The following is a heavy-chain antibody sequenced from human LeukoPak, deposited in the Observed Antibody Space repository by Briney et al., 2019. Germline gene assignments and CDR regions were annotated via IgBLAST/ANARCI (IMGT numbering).Heavy chain of an antibody. V-gene: IGHV3-7*03. J-gene: IGHJ3*02. CDR1: GFTFSRYW. D-gene: IGHD1-1*01. Sequence: PGGSLRLSCAASGFTFSRYWMNWVRQAPGKGLEWVATIKGDGSELAYVDSVKGRFTISRDNTKNSLYLQLSSLRVEDTAFYYCLKDDDHWKFDIWGQGTMVTVSS. CDR2: IKGDGSEL. CDR3: LKDDDHWKFDI.